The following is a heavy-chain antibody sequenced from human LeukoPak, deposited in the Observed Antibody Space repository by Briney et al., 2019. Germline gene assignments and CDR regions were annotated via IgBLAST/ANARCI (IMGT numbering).Heavy chain of an antibody. CDR3: ARGNILTGYWFDF. Sequence: PSETLSLSCGVYGGSFSGYYWSSLPQTRARGLEWVGEIKYTGGTSYCPSLKSRATISTDTSKNQFSLRLSSVTAADTAIDYCARGNILTGYWFDFWGQGALVTVSS. CDR1: GGSFSGYY. D-gene: IGHD3-9*01. V-gene: IGHV4-34*01. J-gene: IGHJ4*02. CDR2: IKYTGGT.